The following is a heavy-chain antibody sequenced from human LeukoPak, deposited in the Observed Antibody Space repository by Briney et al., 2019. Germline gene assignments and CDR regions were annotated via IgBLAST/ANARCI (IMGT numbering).Heavy chain of an antibody. V-gene: IGHV4-59*08. CDR2: IYYSGST. J-gene: IGHJ5*02. CDR3: ARRGSSWYDWSANWFDP. D-gene: IGHD6-13*01. Sequence: SETLSLTCTVSGGSISSYSWSWIRQPPGKGLEWIGYIYYSGSTNYNPSLKSRVTISVDTSKKQFSLKLSSVTAADTAVYYCARRGSSWYDWSANWFDPWGQGTLVTVSS. CDR1: GGSISSYS.